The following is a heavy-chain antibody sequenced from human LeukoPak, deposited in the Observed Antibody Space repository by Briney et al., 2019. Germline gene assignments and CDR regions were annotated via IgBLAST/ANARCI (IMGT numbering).Heavy chain of an antibody. Sequence: GGSPRLSCAASGFTFNNYAMSWVRQAPGKGLEWVSAISGSGGSTYYADSVKGRFTISRDISKNTLYLQMNSLRAEDTAVYYCARAKAAESWFDPWGQGTLVTVSS. CDR1: GFTFNNYA. V-gene: IGHV3-23*01. CDR2: ISGSGGST. D-gene: IGHD2-15*01. J-gene: IGHJ5*02. CDR3: ARAKAAESWFDP.